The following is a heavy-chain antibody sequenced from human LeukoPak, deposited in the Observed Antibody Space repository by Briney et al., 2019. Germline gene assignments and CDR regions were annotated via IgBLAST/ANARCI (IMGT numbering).Heavy chain of an antibody. CDR1: GGSISSGGYY. CDR2: IYYSGST. CDR3: ARGTYCSGGSCYDL. Sequence: SETLSLTCTVSGGSISSGGYYWSWIRQHPGTGLEWIGYIYYSGSTYYNPSLESRVTISVDTSKNQFSLKLSSVTAADTAVYYCARGTYCSGGSCYDLWGQGTLVTVSS. J-gene: IGHJ4*02. V-gene: IGHV4-31*03. D-gene: IGHD2-15*01.